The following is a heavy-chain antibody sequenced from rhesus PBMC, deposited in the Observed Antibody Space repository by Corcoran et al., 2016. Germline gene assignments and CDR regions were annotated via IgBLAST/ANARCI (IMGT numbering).Heavy chain of an antibody. Sequence: QVSLKESGPALVKPTQTLTLTCTFSGFSLSISGMGVGWSRQPSRKTLEWIAHIYLDDDKRYGHPLKGRLTSPKDTSKNQVVLTMTHMDQVDTATYYCARRLSYSKIFDYLGQGVLLTVSS. CDR3: ARRLSYSKIFDY. V-gene: IGHV2-1*01. CDR2: IYLDDDK. J-gene: IGHJ4*01. D-gene: IGHD4-23*01. CDR1: GFSLSISGMG.